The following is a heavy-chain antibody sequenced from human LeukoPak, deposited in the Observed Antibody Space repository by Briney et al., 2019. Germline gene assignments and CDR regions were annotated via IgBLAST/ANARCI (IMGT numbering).Heavy chain of an antibody. CDR1: GYSISSGYY. J-gene: IGHJ4*02. D-gene: IGHD7-27*01. Sequence: SETLSLTCTVSGYSISSGYYWGWIRQPPGKGLEWIGYIYYSGSTNYNPSLKSRVTISVDTSKNQFSLKLSSVTAADTAVYYCARDFLGMIDYWGQGTLVTVSS. CDR2: IYYSGST. V-gene: IGHV4-38-2*02. CDR3: ARDFLGMIDY.